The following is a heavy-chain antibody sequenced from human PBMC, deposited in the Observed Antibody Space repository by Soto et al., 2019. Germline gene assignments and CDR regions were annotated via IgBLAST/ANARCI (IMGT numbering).Heavy chain of an antibody. Sequence: SSETLSLTCTVSGGSISSGDYYWSWIRQPPRKGLEWIGYIYYSGSTYYNPSLKSRVTISVDTSKNQFSLKLSSVTAADTAVYYCARQDILTGVHYWGQGTLVTVSS. V-gene: IGHV4-30-4*01. J-gene: IGHJ4*02. CDR3: ARQDILTGVHY. CDR1: GGSISSGDYY. CDR2: IYYSGST. D-gene: IGHD3-9*01.